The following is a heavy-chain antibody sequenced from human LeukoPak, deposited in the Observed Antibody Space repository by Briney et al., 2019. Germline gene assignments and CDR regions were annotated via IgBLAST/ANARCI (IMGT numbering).Heavy chain of an antibody. Sequence: GGSLRFSCAASGFTFSSYSMNWVRQAPGKGLEWVSSISSSSSYIYYADSVKGRFTISRDNAKNSLYLQMNSLRAEDTAVYYCASGEDYDSSGYRYFDYWGQGTLVTVSS. CDR2: ISSSSSYI. V-gene: IGHV3-21*01. J-gene: IGHJ4*02. D-gene: IGHD3-22*01. CDR3: ASGEDYDSSGYRYFDY. CDR1: GFTFSSYS.